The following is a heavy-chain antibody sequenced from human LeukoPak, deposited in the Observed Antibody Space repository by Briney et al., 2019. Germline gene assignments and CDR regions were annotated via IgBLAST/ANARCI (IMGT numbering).Heavy chain of an antibody. J-gene: IGHJ6*02. CDR1: GYTFTSYY. CDR2: INPSGGST. Sequence: ASVKVSCKASGYTFTSYYMHWVRQAPGQGLEWMGIINPSGGSTSYAQKFQGRVTMTRDTSTSTVYMGLSSLRSEDTAVYYCARLSFTIFGVSLPFYGMDVWGQGTTVTVSS. V-gene: IGHV1-46*01. CDR3: ARLSFTIFGVSLPFYGMDV. D-gene: IGHD3-3*01.